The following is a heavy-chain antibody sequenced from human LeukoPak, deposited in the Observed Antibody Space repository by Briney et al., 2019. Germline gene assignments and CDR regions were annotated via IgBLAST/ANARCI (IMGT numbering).Heavy chain of an antibody. CDR2: ISSSSSTI. J-gene: IGHJ4*02. Sequence: PGGSLRLSCAASGFTFSSYSMNWVRQAPGKGLEWVSYISSSSSTIYYADSVKGRFTISRDNAKNSLYLQMNSLRAEDTAVYYCARPRITMVRGVYYFDYWGQGTLVTVSS. CDR1: GFTFSSYS. CDR3: ARPRITMVRGVYYFDY. V-gene: IGHV3-48*04. D-gene: IGHD3-10*01.